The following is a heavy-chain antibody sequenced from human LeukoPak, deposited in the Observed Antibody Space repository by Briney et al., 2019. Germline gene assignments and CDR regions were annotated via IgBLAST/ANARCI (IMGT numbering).Heavy chain of an antibody. CDR3: AGTTMVRGTYYMDV. V-gene: IGHV4-61*01. J-gene: IGHJ6*03. Sequence: PSETLSLTCTVSGGSISSSSYYWSWIRQPPGKGLQWIGCIHYSGSTNYNPSLKSRVTISVDTSKNQFSLKLSSVTAADTAVYYCAGTTMVRGTYYMDVWGKGTTVTISS. D-gene: IGHD3-10*01. CDR2: IHYSGST. CDR1: GGSISSSSYY.